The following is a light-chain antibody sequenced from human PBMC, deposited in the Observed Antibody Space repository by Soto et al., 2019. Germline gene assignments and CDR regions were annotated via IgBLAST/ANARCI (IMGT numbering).Light chain of an antibody. CDR2: ATS. CDR1: ESIINH. J-gene: IGKJ5*01. Sequence: DIQMTQSPSSLSASVGDRVTITCRASESIINHLIWYQQKPGKAPKFLISATSVLQSGVPSRLSGSGSGTDFTLTISSLQPEDFATYYCQQNDSNPRTFGQGTRLEIK. CDR3: QQNDSNPRT. V-gene: IGKV1-39*01.